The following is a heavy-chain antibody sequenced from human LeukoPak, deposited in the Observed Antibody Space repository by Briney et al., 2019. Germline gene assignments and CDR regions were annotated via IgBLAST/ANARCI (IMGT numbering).Heavy chain of an antibody. D-gene: IGHD3-16*01. CDR2: LSHDSSDE. CDR3: ARDVQPGDGKNQPYIDY. CDR1: RFTFSNYA. J-gene: IGHJ4*02. V-gene: IGHV3-30*04. Sequence: RGSLRLTFAASRFTFSNYAMHWVRQAPGKGLERVALLSHDSSDEFYADSVKGRFTISRDNSMTTLYLQMSSLRPEDTAVYYCARDVQPGDGKNQPYIDYWGQETLVSVSS.